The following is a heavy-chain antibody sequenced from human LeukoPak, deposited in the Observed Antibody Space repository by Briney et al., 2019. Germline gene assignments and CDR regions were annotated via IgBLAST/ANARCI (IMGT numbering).Heavy chain of an antibody. CDR2: MNPNSGNT. V-gene: IGHV1-8*01. CDR3: ARQQQLVRGIGSSYYYGMDV. J-gene: IGHJ6*02. CDR1: GYTFTSYD. Sequence: ASVKVSCKASGYTFTSYDINWVRQATGQGLEWMGWMNPNSGNTGYAQKFQGRVTMTRDTSISTAYMELSRLRSDDTAVCYCARQQQLVRGIGSSYYYGMDVWGQGTTVTVSS. D-gene: IGHD6-13*01.